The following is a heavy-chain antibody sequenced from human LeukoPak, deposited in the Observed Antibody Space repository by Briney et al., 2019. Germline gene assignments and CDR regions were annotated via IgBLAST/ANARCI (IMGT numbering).Heavy chain of an antibody. CDR3: ASPYYYGSGSYYQP. V-gene: IGHV4-34*01. Sequence: SETLSLTCAVYGGSFSGYYWSWIRQPPGKGLEWIGEINHSGSTNYNPSLKSRVTISVDTSKNQFSLKLSSVTAADTAVYYCASPYYYGSGSYYQPWGQGTLVTVSS. CDR1: GGSFSGYY. CDR2: INHSGST. D-gene: IGHD3-10*01. J-gene: IGHJ5*02.